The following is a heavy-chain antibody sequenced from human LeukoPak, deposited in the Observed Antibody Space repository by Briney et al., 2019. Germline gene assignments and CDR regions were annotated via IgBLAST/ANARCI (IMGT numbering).Heavy chain of an antibody. V-gene: IGHV3-30*18. CDR1: GYTLNNYA. Sequence: PGRSLRLSCAAPGYTLNNYAMHWVRQAPGKGLEWVAVIAYDGSNKYYAGSVKGRFTISRDNSKNTLHLQMSILRAEDTAVYYWGKLNWNRCPVGYWGQGTLVTVSS. J-gene: IGHJ4*02. D-gene: IGHD1-20*01. CDR2: IAYDGSNK. CDR3: GKLNWNRCPVGY.